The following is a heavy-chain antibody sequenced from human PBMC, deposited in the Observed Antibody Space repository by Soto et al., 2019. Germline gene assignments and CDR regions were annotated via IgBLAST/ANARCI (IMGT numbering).Heavy chain of an antibody. CDR1: GFTFSSYA. CDR2: ISSNGGSI. Sequence: EVQLVESGGSLVQPGGSLRLSCAASGFTFSSYAMHWVRQAPGKGLEYVSAISSNGGSIYYGNSVKGRFTISRDNSKNTRYLQMGSLRAEDMAVYYCARLHNYHDALDVWGQGTTVTVSS. CDR3: ARLHNYHDALDV. V-gene: IGHV3-64*01. D-gene: IGHD4-4*01. J-gene: IGHJ6*02.